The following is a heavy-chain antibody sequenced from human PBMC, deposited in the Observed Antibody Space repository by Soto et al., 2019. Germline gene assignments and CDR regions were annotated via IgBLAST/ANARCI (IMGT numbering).Heavy chain of an antibody. V-gene: IGHV3-23*01. J-gene: IGHJ4*01. CDR2: ISGSGGST. D-gene: IGHD3-22*01. CDR1: AFTFSSYA. Sequence: VGSLRLSCAASAFTFSSYAMSWVRQAPGKGLEWVSVISGSGGSTYYADSVKGRFTISRDNSKNTLFLQMSSLRAEDTAVYYCAKGGRADYYDSSGYLDYWGHGTLVTVSS. CDR3: AKGGRADYYDSSGYLDY.